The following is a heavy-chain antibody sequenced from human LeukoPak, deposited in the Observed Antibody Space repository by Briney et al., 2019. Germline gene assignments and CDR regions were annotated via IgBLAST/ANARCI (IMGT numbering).Heavy chain of an antibody. CDR1: GNSIGSGDNY. D-gene: IGHD3-22*01. J-gene: IGHJ4*02. CDR2: IYTSGST. V-gene: IGHV4-61*02. CDR3: ARASYSYDINGWVPFDY. Sequence: SEALSLTCTVSGNSIGSGDNYWSWIRQPAGKGLEWIGRIYTSGSTNYNPSLKSRVTISGDTSKNQFSLRLSSVTAADTAVYYCARASYSYDINGWVPFDYWGQGTLVTVSS.